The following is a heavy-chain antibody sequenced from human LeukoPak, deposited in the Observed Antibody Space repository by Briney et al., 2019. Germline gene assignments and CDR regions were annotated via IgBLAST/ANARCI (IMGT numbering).Heavy chain of an antibody. D-gene: IGHD2-2*01. CDR1: GGSFSGYY. CDR3: ARGNCSSTSCPFDY. CDR2: INHSGNT. V-gene: IGHV4-34*01. J-gene: IGHJ4*02. Sequence: PPETLSLTCAVYGGSFSGYYWRWIRQPPGKGLEWIGEINHSGNTNYNPSLKSRVTISVDTSKNQFSLKLSSVTAADTAVYYCARGNCSSTSCPFDYWGQGTLVTVSS.